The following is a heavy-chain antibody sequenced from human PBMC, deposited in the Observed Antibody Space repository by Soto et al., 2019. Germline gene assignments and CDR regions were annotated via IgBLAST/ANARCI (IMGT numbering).Heavy chain of an antibody. CDR3: ARSYSSGLYFDY. V-gene: IGHV4-59*12. CDR1: GGSISSYY. J-gene: IGHJ4*02. CDR2: IYYSGST. Sequence: PSETLSLTCTVSGGSISSYYWSWIRQPPGKGLEWIGYIYYSGSTYYNPSLKSRVTISVDTSKNQFSLKLSSVTAADTAVYYCARSYSSGLYFDYWGQGTLVTVSS. D-gene: IGHD6-19*01.